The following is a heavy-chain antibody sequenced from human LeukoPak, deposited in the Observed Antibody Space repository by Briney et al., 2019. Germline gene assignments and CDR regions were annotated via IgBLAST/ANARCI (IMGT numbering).Heavy chain of an antibody. J-gene: IGHJ4*02. Sequence: ASVKVSCKASGYTLTDYHMHWVRQAPGQGLEWLGWINANSGGGNYAREFQGRVTMTWDTSISTAYMELSRLRSDDTAVYYCARYPLGYSGYLRDWGQGTLVTVSS. CDR3: ARYPLGYSGYLRD. CDR2: INANSGGG. D-gene: IGHD5-12*01. CDR1: GYTLTDYH. V-gene: IGHV1-2*02.